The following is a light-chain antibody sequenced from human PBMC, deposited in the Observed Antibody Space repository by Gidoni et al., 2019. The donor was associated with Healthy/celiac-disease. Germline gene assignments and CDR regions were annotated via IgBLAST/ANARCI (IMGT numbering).Light chain of an antibody. CDR3: QQYGSSLLT. Sequence: IVLTQSPGTLSLSPGERATLSCRASQSVSSSYLAWYQQKPGQAPRLLIYDASNRATGIPDRFSGSGSGTDFTLTISRLEPEDFAVYHCQQYGSSLLTFGGGTKVEIK. V-gene: IGKV3-20*01. J-gene: IGKJ4*01. CDR2: DAS. CDR1: QSVSSSY.